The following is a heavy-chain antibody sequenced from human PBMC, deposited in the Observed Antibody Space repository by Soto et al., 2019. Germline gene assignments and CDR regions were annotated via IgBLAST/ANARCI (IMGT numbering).Heavy chain of an antibody. CDR1: GGSISSSNW. CDR2: IDHSGST. CDR3: ARRGSSSWYRAGFDP. J-gene: IGHJ5*02. V-gene: IGHV4-4*02. Sequence: QVQLQESGPGLVKPSGTLSLTCAVSGGSISSSNWWSWVRQPPGKGLEWIGEIDHSGSTNYNPSLKSRVTISVDKSKNQVSMKLSSVTAADTAVYYGARRGSSSWYRAGFDPWGQGTLVTVSS. D-gene: IGHD6-13*01.